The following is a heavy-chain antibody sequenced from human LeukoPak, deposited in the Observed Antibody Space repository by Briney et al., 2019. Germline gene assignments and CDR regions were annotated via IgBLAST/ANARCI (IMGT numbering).Heavy chain of an antibody. CDR1: GFTFSSYG. Sequence: PGGSLRVSCAASGFTFSSYGMHWVRQAPGKGLEWVAVIWYDGSNKYYADSVKGRFTISRDNSKHTQYLQINSLRAEDTAVYYCARGVTRYCSSTSCYYFDYWGQGTLVTVSS. CDR3: ARGVTRYCSSTSCYYFDY. J-gene: IGHJ4*02. V-gene: IGHV3-33*08. D-gene: IGHD2-2*01. CDR2: IWYDGSNK.